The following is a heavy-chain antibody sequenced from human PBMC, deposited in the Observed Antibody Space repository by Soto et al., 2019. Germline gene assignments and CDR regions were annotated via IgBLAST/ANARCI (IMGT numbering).Heavy chain of an antibody. CDR1: GFTFSSYG. Sequence: QVQLVESGGGVVQPGRSLRLSCAASGFTFSSYGMHWVRQAPGKGLEWVAVIWYDGSNKYYADSVKGRFTISRDNSKNTLYLQMNSLRAEDTAVYYCARDGVGDCSSTICLWDYFDYWCQGTLVTVSS. J-gene: IGHJ4*02. V-gene: IGHV3-33*01. CDR2: IWYDGSNK. D-gene: IGHD2-2*01. CDR3: ARDGVGDCSSTICLWDYFDY.